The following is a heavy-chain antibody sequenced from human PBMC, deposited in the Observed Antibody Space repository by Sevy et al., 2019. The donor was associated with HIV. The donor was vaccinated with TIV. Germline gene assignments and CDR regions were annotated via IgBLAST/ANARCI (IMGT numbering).Heavy chain of an antibody. CDR3: AREYYYDSSGYYYGAGWFDP. Sequence: SETLSLTCTVSGGSISSSSYYWGWIRQPPGKGLEWIGSIYYSGSTYYNPSLKSRVTISVDTSKNQFSLKLSSVTAADTGVYYGAREYYYDSSGYYYGAGWFDPWGQGTLVTVSS. D-gene: IGHD3-22*01. CDR1: GGSISSSSYY. J-gene: IGHJ5*02. V-gene: IGHV4-39*01. CDR2: IYYSGST.